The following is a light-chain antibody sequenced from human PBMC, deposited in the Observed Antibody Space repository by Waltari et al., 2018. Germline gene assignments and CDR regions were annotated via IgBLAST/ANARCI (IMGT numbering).Light chain of an antibody. CDR3: CSYAGSYTFV. Sequence: QSALTQPRSVSGSPGQSVTISCTGTSSDVGGYNYVFWYQQHPGKAPKFMIYDVNKRSSGVPDRFSGSKSGNTASLTISVLQAEDEADYYCCSYAGSYTFVFGGGTKLTVL. CDR2: DVN. J-gene: IGLJ2*01. CDR1: SSDVGGYNY. V-gene: IGLV2-11*01.